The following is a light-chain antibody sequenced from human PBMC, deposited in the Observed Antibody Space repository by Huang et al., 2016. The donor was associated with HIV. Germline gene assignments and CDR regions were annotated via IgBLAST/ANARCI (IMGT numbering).Light chain of an antibody. J-gene: IGKJ4*01. CDR2: LVS. CDR3: MQAVQTPPA. Sequence: DIVMTQYPLSMPVTPGEPASISCSSSQSLLHRNGYNYWDWYLQKPGQSAQHLISLVSNRASGVPDRFSGSGSGTDFTLKISRVEADVVGFYYCMQAVQTPPAFGGGTKVEIK. V-gene: IGKV2-28*01. CDR1: QSLLHRNGYNY.